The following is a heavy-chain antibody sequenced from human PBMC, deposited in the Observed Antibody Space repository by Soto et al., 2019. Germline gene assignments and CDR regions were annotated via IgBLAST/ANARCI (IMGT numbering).Heavy chain of an antibody. J-gene: IGHJ5*02. Sequence: QVQLVESGGGVVQSGRSLTLSCAASGFSLRTYGMHWLRRAPGKGLEWVVFIWYDGTKKFYANSVKGRSTISKDNSNNILYLQMSGLRVEDTAVYYCARDVLTAVAGSVNWFDPWGQGTLVTVSS. CDR1: GFSLRTYG. CDR2: IWYDGTKK. D-gene: IGHD6-19*01. V-gene: IGHV3-33*01. CDR3: ARDVLTAVAGSVNWFDP.